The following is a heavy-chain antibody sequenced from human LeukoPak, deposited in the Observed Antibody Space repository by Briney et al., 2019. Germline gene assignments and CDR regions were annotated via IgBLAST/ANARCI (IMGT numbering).Heavy chain of an antibody. D-gene: IGHD3-9*01. J-gene: IGHJ4*02. CDR2: ISGSGGST. CDR1: GFTFSSYA. Sequence: GGSLRLSCAASGFTFSSYAMSWVRQAPGKGLGWVSAISGSGGSTYYADSVKGRFTISRDNSKNTLYLQMNSLRAEDTAVYYCAKVGYYDILTGYTYYFDYWGQGTLVTVSS. V-gene: IGHV3-23*01. CDR3: AKVGYYDILTGYTYYFDY.